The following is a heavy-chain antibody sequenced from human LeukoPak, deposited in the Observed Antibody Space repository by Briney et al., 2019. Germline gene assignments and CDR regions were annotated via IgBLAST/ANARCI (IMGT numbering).Heavy chain of an antibody. Sequence: SETLPLTCTVSGGSISSSSYYWGWIRQPPGKGLEWIGSIYYSGSTYYNPSLKSRVTISVDTSKNQFSLKLSSVTAADTAVYYCARGGRGDGYNWGGYWGQGTLVTVSS. V-gene: IGHV4-39*01. CDR2: IYYSGST. J-gene: IGHJ4*02. CDR3: ARGGRGDGYNWGGY. CDR1: GGSISSSSYY. D-gene: IGHD5-24*01.